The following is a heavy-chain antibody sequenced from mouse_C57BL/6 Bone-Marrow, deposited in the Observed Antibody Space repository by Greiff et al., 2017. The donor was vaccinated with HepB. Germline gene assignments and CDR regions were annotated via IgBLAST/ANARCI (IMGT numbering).Heavy chain of an antibody. CDR3: TTGLPYYCDY. J-gene: IGHJ2*01. V-gene: IGHV14-4*01. D-gene: IGHD3-1*01. CDR2: IAPDNGDT. CDR1: GFTFKDDY. Sequence: VHVKQSGAELVRPGASVKLSCTASGFTFKDDYMPWVKQRPEQGLGWIGWIAPDNGDTEYASKFQGTATIPADTSSNTAYLQLSSLTSEDTAVYYSTTGLPYYCDYWGRGTTLTVTS.